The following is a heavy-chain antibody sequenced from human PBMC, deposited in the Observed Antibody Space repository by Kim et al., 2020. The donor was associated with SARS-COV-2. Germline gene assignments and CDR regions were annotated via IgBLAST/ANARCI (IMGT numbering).Heavy chain of an antibody. V-gene: IGHV4-59*01. CDR2: IYYSGST. CDR1: GGSISSYY. D-gene: IGHD3-10*01. J-gene: IGHJ4*02. CDR3: ARSTGSGSYYKS. Sequence: SETLSLTCTVSGGSISSYYWSWIRQPPGKGLEWIGYIYYSGSTNYNPSLKSRVTISVDTSKNQFSLKLSSVTAADTAVYYCARSTGSGSYYKSWGQGTL.